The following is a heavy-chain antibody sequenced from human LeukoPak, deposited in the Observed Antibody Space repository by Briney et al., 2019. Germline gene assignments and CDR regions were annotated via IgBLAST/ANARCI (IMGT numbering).Heavy chain of an antibody. V-gene: IGHV3-33*06. Sequence: QPGGSLRLSCAAARFTFSSYGMHWVRQAPGKGLEWVAVIWYDGSNKYYADSVKGRFTISRDNSKNTLYLQMNSLRAEDTAVYYCAKVGSGYDLNPFDYWGQGTLVTVSS. CDR3: AKVGSGYDLNPFDY. D-gene: IGHD5-12*01. J-gene: IGHJ4*02. CDR2: IWYDGSNK. CDR1: RFTFSSYG.